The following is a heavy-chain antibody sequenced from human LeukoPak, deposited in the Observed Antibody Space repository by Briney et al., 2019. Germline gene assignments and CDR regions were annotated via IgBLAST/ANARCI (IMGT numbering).Heavy chain of an antibody. V-gene: IGHV1-69*05. CDR2: IIPIFGTA. CDR3: ASTPHYDFWSGYQFDY. D-gene: IGHD3-3*01. Sequence: ASVKVSCKASGGTSSSYAISWVRQAPGQGLEWMGGIIPIFGTANYAQKFQGRVTITTDESTSTAYMELSSLRSEDTAVYYCASTPHYDFWSGYQFDYWGQGTLVTVSS. J-gene: IGHJ4*02. CDR1: GGTSSSYA.